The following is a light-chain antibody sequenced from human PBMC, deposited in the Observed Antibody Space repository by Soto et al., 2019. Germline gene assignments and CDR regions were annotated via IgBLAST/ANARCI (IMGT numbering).Light chain of an antibody. CDR2: GAS. CDR1: QSVSSSY. Sequence: EIVLTQSPGTLSLSPGERATLSCRASQSVSSSYLAWYQQKPVQAPRLLIYGASSSYTCIPDRFIFSGSGTDFTLTISRLEPEDFAVSYCQQYGSSPRTFGQGTRLEIK. V-gene: IGKV3-20*01. J-gene: IGKJ5*01. CDR3: QQYGSSPRT.